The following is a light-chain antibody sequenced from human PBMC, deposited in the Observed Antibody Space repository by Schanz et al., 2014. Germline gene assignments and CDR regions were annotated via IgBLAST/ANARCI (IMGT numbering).Light chain of an antibody. CDR1: QTVSSTS. J-gene: IGKJ4*01. CDR3: QHYNNWPLT. Sequence: EIVLTQSPATLSLSPGERATLSCRASQTVSSTSLAWYQQKPGQAPRLLIYGASNRATGIATRFSGSGSGTDFTLTITSLQSEDFAVYYCQHYNNWPLTFGGGTKVEIK. V-gene: IGKV3-15*01. CDR2: GAS.